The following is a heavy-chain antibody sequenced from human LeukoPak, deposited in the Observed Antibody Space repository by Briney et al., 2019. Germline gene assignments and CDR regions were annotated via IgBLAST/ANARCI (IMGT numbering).Heavy chain of an antibody. V-gene: IGHV3-21*01. CDR3: AREAAAGNYLDY. CDR2: ISSGSSYI. Sequence: GGSLRLSCAASGFTLSSYNMKWVRQAPGKGLEWVSFISSGSSYIYYADSVKGPFTISRDNAKNSLYLQMNSLRAEDTAVYYWAREAAAGNYLDYWGQGSLVTVSS. J-gene: IGHJ4*02. CDR1: GFTLSSYN. D-gene: IGHD6-13*01.